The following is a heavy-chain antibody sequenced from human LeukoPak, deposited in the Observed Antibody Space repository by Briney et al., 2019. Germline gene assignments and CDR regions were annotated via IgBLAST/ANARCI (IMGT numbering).Heavy chain of an antibody. Sequence: GESLKISCKGSGYSFTSYWIGWVRQMPGKGLEWTGIIYPGDSDTRYSPSFQGQVTISADKSISTAYLQWSSLKASDTAMYYCARIQLWPYYYYGMDVWGQGTTVTVSS. CDR3: ARIQLWPYYYYGMDV. CDR2: IYPGDSDT. J-gene: IGHJ6*02. D-gene: IGHD5-18*01. CDR1: GYSFTSYW. V-gene: IGHV5-51*01.